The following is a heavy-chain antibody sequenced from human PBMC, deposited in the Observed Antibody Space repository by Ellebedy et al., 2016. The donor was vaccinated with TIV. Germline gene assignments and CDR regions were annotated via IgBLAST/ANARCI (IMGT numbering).Heavy chain of an antibody. CDR3: ARDGVLRYFDWLSRMDV. J-gene: IGHJ6*02. CDR1: GFTFSSYS. CDR2: ISSSSSYI. D-gene: IGHD3-9*01. V-gene: IGHV3-21*01. Sequence: GGSLRLXCAASGFTFSSYSMNWVRQAPGKGLEWVSSISSSSSYIYYADSVKGRFTISRDNAKNSLYLQMNSLRAEDTAVYYCARDGVLRYFDWLSRMDVWGQGTTVTVSS.